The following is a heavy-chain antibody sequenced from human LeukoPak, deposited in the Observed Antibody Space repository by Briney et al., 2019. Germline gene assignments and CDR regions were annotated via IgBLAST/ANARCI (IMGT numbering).Heavy chain of an antibody. Sequence: SGTLSLTCAVSGGSISSSNWWSWVRQPPGKGLEWIGEIYHSGSTNYNPSLKSRVTISVDKSKNQFSLKLSSVTAADTAVYYCARVVLTRLDGMDVWGQGTTVTVSS. CDR1: GGSISSSNW. V-gene: IGHV4-4*02. CDR3: ARVVLTRLDGMDV. J-gene: IGHJ6*02. D-gene: IGHD4/OR15-4a*01. CDR2: IYHSGST.